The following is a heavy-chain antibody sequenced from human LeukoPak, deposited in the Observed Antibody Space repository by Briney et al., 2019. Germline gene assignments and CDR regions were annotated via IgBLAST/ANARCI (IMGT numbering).Heavy chain of an antibody. D-gene: IGHD4-17*01. CDR2: ISAYNGNT. Sequence: ASVKVSCKASGHTFTSYGISWVRQAPGQGPEWMGWISAYNGNTKYAQKLQGRVTMTTDTSTSTAYMELRSLRSDDTAVYYCARGHSTERTQYFFDFWGQGTLVTVSS. CDR1: GHTFTSYG. CDR3: ARGHSTERTQYFFDF. J-gene: IGHJ4*02. V-gene: IGHV1-18*01.